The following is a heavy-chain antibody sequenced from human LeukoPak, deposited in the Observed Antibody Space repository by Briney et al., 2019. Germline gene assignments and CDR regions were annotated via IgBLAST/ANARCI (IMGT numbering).Heavy chain of an antibody. Sequence: PGGSLSLSCAASGFTFSSFWMHWVRQAPGKGLLWLSRVNGDGNITTYADSVRGRFTISRDNAKNTLYLQMNGLRAEDTAVYYCARGGLVPAFDIWGQGTMVSVTS. CDR2: VNGDGNIT. J-gene: IGHJ3*02. CDR1: GFTFSSFW. CDR3: ARGGLVPAFDI. D-gene: IGHD3-10*02. V-gene: IGHV3-74*01.